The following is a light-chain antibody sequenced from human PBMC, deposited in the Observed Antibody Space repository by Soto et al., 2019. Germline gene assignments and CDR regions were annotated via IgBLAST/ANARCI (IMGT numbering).Light chain of an antibody. J-gene: IGLJ1*01. CDR3: TSYATGGTHV. CDR1: NSDIGGYNI. Sequence: SVLTQPASVSGSPGQSITLSCTGTNSDIGGYNIVSWYQQHPGKAPKLMIYDVSIRPSGVSDRFSGSKSANTASLTISGLQPEDEADYYCTSYATGGTHVFGTGTKLTVL. V-gene: IGLV2-14*01. CDR2: DVS.